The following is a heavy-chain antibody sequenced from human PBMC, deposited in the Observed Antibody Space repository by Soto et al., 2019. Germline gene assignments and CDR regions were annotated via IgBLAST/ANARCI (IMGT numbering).Heavy chain of an antibody. J-gene: IGHJ4*02. V-gene: IGHV1-69*13. CDR2: IIPVFGST. Sequence: SVKVSCKASGGTFSSYSISWVRQAPGQGLEWMGGIIPVFGSTNYAQNFKDRVSFSADESTGTAYMELRSLRSEDTAVYYCARVGAPGTTLDYYDYWAQGTPVTVSS. D-gene: IGHD1-1*01. CDR3: ARVGAPGTTLDYYDY. CDR1: GGTFSSYS.